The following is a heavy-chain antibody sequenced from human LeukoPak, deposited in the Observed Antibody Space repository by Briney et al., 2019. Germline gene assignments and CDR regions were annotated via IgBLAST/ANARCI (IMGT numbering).Heavy chain of an antibody. V-gene: IGHV4-59*01. CDR1: GGSISSYY. CDR3: ARDHHDFWSGYSY. D-gene: IGHD3-3*01. CDR2: IYYSGST. Sequence: PSETLSLTCTVSGGSISSYYWSWIRQPPGKGLEGIGYIYYSGSTNYNPSLKSRVTISVDTSKNQFSLKLSSVTAADTAVYYCARDHHDFWSGYSYWGQGTLVTVSS. J-gene: IGHJ4*02.